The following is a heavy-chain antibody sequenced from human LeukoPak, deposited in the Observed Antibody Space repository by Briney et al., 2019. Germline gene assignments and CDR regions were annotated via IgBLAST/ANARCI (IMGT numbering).Heavy chain of an antibody. Sequence: GGSLRLSCAASGFTFSSYWMSWVRQAPGKGLEWVANIKQDGSEKYYVDSVKGRFTIPRDNAKNSLYLQMNSLRAEDTAVYYCARDGGIVATISWASDYWGQGTLVTVSS. CDR3: ARDGGIVATISWASDY. D-gene: IGHD5-12*01. J-gene: IGHJ4*02. CDR2: IKQDGSEK. CDR1: GFTFSSYW. V-gene: IGHV3-7*01.